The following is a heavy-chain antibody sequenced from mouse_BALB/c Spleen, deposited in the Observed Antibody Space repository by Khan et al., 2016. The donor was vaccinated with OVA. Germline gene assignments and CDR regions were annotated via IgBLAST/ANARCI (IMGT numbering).Heavy chain of an antibody. Sequence: VELVESGGDLVKPGGSLKLSCAASGFTFSTYAMSWVRQTPAKRLEWVATINTGGDYIYYPDSVKGRFTISRDNAKNTLYQKTSSLRSEDTAMYYCARHNYGPFAYWGQGTLVTVSA. V-gene: IGHV5-6*01. CDR3: ARHNYGPFAY. CDR1: GFTFSTYA. CDR2: INTGGDYI. D-gene: IGHD1-1*01. J-gene: IGHJ3*01.